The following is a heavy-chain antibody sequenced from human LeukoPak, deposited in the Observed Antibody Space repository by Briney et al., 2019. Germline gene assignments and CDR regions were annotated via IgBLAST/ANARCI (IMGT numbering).Heavy chain of an antibody. D-gene: IGHD5-18*01. CDR3: ATSGYSYGYVDY. CDR1: GFTFSSYA. J-gene: IGHJ4*02. Sequence: TGGSLSLSCAASGFTFSSYAMSWVRQAPGKGLEWVSAISGSGGSTYYADSVKGRFTISRDNSKNTLYLQMNSLRAEDTAVYYCATSGYSYGYVDYWGQGTLVTVSS. V-gene: IGHV3-23*01. CDR2: ISGSGGST.